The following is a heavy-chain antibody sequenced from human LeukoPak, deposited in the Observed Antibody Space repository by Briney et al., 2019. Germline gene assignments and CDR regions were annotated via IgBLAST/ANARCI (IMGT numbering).Heavy chain of an antibody. Sequence: SIYYSGSTYYNPSLKSRVTISVDTSKNQFSLKLSSVTAADTAVYYCARGYGSGSYNNFNHWGQGILVAVSS. D-gene: IGHD3-10*01. CDR3: ARGYGSGSYNNFNH. CDR2: IYYSGST. J-gene: IGHJ4*02. V-gene: IGHV4-39*07.